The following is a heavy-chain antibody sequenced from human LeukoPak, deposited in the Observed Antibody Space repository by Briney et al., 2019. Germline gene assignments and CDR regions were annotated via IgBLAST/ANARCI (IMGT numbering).Heavy chain of an antibody. V-gene: IGHV3-74*01. Sequence: GGSLRLSCAASGFTFSSYWMHWVRQGPGKGLVWVSSINSDGSSTTYADSVKGRFTISRDNAKNTLYLQMNSLRVEDTGVYCCARDDNGGFDYWGQGTLVTVSS. CDR1: GFTFSSYW. CDR2: INSDGSST. J-gene: IGHJ4*02. CDR3: ARDDNGGFDY. D-gene: IGHD7-27*01.